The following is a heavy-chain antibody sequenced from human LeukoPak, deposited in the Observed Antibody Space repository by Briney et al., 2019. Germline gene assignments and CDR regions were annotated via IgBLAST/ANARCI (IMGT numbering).Heavy chain of an antibody. CDR1: GGSISSYY. V-gene: IGHV4-4*07. D-gene: IGHD6-19*01. J-gene: IGHJ5*02. CDR2: IYTSGSS. CDR3: AREGIAVAGTSRWFNP. Sequence: MTSETLSLTCTVSGGSISSYYWNWIRQPAGKGLEWMGRIYTSGSSNYNPSLKSRVTMSVDTSKNQFSLKLSSVTAADTAVYYCAREGIAVAGTSRWFNPWGQGTLVTVSS.